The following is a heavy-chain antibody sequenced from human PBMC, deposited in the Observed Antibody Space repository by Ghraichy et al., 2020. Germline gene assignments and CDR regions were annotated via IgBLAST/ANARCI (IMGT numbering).Heavy chain of an antibody. CDR1: GFTFSNYW. Sequence: GGSLRLSCAASGFTFSNYWMSWVRQAPGKGLEWVANIKEDGRDKWYGDSVKGRFTVSRDNAKNSMFLQMNSLRAEDTAVYYCARYRDGKDYWGQGTLVTVSS. CDR3: ARYRDGKDY. V-gene: IGHV3-7*01. J-gene: IGHJ4*02. D-gene: IGHD3-10*01. CDR2: IKEDGRDK.